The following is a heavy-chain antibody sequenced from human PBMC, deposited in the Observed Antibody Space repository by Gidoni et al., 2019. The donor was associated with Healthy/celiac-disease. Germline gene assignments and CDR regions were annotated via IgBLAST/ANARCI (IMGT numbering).Heavy chain of an antibody. CDR2: IWYDGSNK. J-gene: IGHJ4*02. CDR3: ARGRGVRGVIKPEYFDY. V-gene: IGHV3-33*01. CDR1: GFTFSSYG. Sequence: QVQLVESGGGVVQPGRSLRLSCAASGFTFSSYGMHWVRQAPGKGLEWVAVIWYDGSNKYYADSVKGRFTISRDNSKNTLYLQMNSLRAEDTAVYYCARGRGVRGVIKPEYFDYWGQGTLVTVSS. D-gene: IGHD3-10*01.